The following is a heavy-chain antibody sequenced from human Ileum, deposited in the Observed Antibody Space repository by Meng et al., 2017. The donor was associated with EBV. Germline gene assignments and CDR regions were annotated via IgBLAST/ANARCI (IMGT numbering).Heavy chain of an antibody. Sequence: QITWKECVATVVKHKQTLTLTGTFSGCSLRSSGVGVGWIRQHQGKALEWLAMIYGQGDKHYSPSLTSRLTITTDTSKNQVVLTMTNMDSVDTATYYCALRPRQLLRGWFDSWGQGALVTVSS. CDR2: IYGQGDK. J-gene: IGHJ5*01. V-gene: IGHV2-5*01. CDR3: ALRPRQLLRGWFDS. CDR1: GCSLRSSGVG. D-gene: IGHD6-13*01.